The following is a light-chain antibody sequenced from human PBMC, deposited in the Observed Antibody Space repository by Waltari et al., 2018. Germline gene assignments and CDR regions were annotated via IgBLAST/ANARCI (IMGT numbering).Light chain of an antibody. V-gene: IGLV2-14*01. Sequence: QSALTHPASVSGSPGQSVTISCTGTRSDVARYIYVSWYQQQPDKAPRLIIYEATKWPSGVSNRFSGSKSGNTASLTISGLQAEDEADYYCSSYTSISTFVFGSGTKVTVL. CDR2: EAT. CDR1: RSDVARYIY. J-gene: IGLJ1*01. CDR3: SSYTSISTFV.